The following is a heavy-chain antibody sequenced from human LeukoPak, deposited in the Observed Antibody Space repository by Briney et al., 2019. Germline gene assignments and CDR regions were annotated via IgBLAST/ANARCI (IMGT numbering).Heavy chain of an antibody. CDR3: AKRGDRIAAASRTGYYYYYMDV. V-gene: IGHV3-23*01. Sequence: PSETPSLTCTVSGGSISSSSYYWGWIRQPPGKGLEWVSAISGSGGSTYYADSVKGRFTISRDNSKNTLYLQMNSLRAEDTAVYYCAKRGDRIAAASRTGYYYYYMDVWGKGTTVTVSS. CDR1: GGSISSSSYY. J-gene: IGHJ6*03. D-gene: IGHD6-13*01. CDR2: ISGSGGST.